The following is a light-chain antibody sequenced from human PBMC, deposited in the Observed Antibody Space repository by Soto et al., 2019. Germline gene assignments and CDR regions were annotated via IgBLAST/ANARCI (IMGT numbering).Light chain of an antibody. J-gene: IGLJ3*02. V-gene: IGLV1-40*01. Sequence: QSVLTQPPSVSGAPGQRVTISCTGSSSNIGEGYDVQWYQQLPGIAPKLLMYGNSNRPSGVPDRFSGSKSGTSASLAITGLQAEDEADYYCQSYDSILSGNWVFGGGTKLTVL. CDR1: SSNIGEGYD. CDR3: QSYDSILSGNWV. CDR2: GNS.